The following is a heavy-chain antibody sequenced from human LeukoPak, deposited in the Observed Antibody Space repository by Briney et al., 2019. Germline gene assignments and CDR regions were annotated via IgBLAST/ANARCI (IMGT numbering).Heavy chain of an antibody. D-gene: IGHD6-19*01. Sequence: SETLSLTCTVSGGSISSGSYFWSWIRQPAGKGLEWIGRIYTSGSTNYNPSLKSRVTISVDTSKNQFSPKLSSVTAADTAVYYCARGGSGWNYYYYYMDVWGKGTTVTISS. CDR1: GGSISSGSYF. J-gene: IGHJ6*03. CDR2: IYTSGST. V-gene: IGHV4-61*02. CDR3: ARGGSGWNYYYYYMDV.